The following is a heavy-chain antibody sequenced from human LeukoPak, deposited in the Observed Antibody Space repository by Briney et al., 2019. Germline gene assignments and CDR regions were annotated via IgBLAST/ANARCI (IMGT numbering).Heavy chain of an antibody. V-gene: IGHV3-23*01. D-gene: IGHD6-13*01. CDR2: ISGSGGST. J-gene: IGHJ6*03. CDR1: GFTVSSNY. Sequence: GGSLRLSCAASGFTVSSNYMSWVRQAPGKGLEWVSAISGSGGSTYYADSVKGRFTISRDNSKNTLYLQMNSLRAEDTAVYYCAKTEQPHYYYYYMDVWGKGTTVTVSS. CDR3: AKTEQPHYYYYYMDV.